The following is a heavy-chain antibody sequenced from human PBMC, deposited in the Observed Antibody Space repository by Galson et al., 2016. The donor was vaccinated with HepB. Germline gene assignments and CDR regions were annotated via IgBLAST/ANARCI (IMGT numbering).Heavy chain of an antibody. CDR3: ARVIGY. V-gene: IGHV3-74*01. CDR2: INPDGTYT. D-gene: IGHD2-21*01. J-gene: IGHJ4*02. CDR1: GFTFSSYW. Sequence: SLRLSCAASGFTFSSYWMHWVRQVPGKGLVWVSRINPDGTYTNYADSVKGRFTISRDNAKNTLYLQMNSLRAEYTAVYYCARVIGYWGQGTLVTVSS.